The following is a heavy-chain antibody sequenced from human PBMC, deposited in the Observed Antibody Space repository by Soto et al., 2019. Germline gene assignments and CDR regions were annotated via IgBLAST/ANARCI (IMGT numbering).Heavy chain of an antibody. J-gene: IGHJ4*02. CDR1: GFTFDDYT. CDR3: AKGAHSSGYSFDY. Sequence: EVQLVESGGVVVQPGGSLRLSCSASGFTFDDYTMHWVRQAPGKGLEWVSLISWDGGSTYYADSVKGRFTISRDNSKNSLYLQRNSLRTEDTALYYCAKGAHSSGYSFDYWGREPWSPSPQ. D-gene: IGHD3-22*01. CDR2: ISWDGGST. V-gene: IGHV3-43*01.